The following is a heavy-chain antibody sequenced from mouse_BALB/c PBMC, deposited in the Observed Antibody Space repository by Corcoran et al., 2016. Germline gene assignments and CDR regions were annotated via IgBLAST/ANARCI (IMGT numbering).Heavy chain of an antibody. CDR1: GYTFTNYG. CDR3: SRWLLDV. Sequence: QIQLVQSGPELKKPGETVKISCKASGYTFTNYGMNWVKQAPGKGLKWMGWINTYTGEPTYADDFKGRFAFSLETSASTAYLQINNLKNEDMATYFCSRWLLDVWGAGTTVTVSS. CDR2: INTYTGEP. V-gene: IGHV9-1*02. D-gene: IGHD2-2*01. J-gene: IGHJ1*01.